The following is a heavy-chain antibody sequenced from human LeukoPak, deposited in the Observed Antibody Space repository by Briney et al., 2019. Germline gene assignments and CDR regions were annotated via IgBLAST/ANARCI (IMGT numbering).Heavy chain of an antibody. V-gene: IGHV1-2*02. CDR3: ARADRLHGGPYLIGP. D-gene: IGHD3-16*01. CDR2: INPNSGGT. Sequence: ASVKVSCKTSGYSFTDYYMHWVRQAPGQGLEWMGWINPNSGGTSTAQKFQGRITMTRDTSITTVYMEVTWLTSDDTAIYYCARADRLHGGPYLIGPWGQGTLVTVSS. CDR1: GYSFTDYY. J-gene: IGHJ5*02.